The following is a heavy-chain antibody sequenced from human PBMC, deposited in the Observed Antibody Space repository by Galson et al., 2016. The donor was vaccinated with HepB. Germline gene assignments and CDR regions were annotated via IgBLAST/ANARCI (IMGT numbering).Heavy chain of an antibody. Sequence: SLRLSCAASGFTFSSYIMYWVRQAPGKGLEYASAIESDGGGTYYADSVKGRFTISRDNSKNTLYLQMGSLRDEDMAVYYCARRAVPGYFFDFWGRGTLVTVSS. CDR1: GFTFSSYI. D-gene: IGHD6-19*01. J-gene: IGHJ4*02. CDR2: IESDGGGT. V-gene: IGHV3-64*02. CDR3: ARRAVPGYFFDF.